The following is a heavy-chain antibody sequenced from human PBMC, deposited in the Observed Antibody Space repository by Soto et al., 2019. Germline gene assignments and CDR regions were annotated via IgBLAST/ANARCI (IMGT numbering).Heavy chain of an antibody. Sequence: QVQMVESGGGVVQPGRSLRLSCAASVFSFSAYGLHWVRQAPGKGLEWLAVISNDGRNTYYADSVKGRFTISRDNSKDTLFLQMNSLRGEDTAIYYCAKVIRADSTSSNFYYYSALDVWGQGTTVTVSS. D-gene: IGHD6-6*01. CDR1: VFSFSAYG. CDR2: ISNDGRNT. J-gene: IGHJ6*02. CDR3: AKVIRADSTSSNFYYYSALDV. V-gene: IGHV3-30*18.